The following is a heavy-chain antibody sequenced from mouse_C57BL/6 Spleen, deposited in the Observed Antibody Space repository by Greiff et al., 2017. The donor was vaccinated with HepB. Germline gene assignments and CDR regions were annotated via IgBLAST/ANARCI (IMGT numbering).Heavy chain of an antibody. CDR2: IYPYNGVS. J-gene: IGHJ4*01. CDR1: GYSFTGYD. V-gene: IGHV1-31*01. CDR3: AADYYYAMDY. Sequence: VQLQQSGPELAKPGASVKISCKASGYSFTGYDMHWVKQSPGHILDWIGYIYPYNGVSNYNQKFKGKATLTVDKSSSTAYMELRSLTSEASAGYICAADYYYAMDYWGQGTSVTVSS. D-gene: IGHD2-13*01.